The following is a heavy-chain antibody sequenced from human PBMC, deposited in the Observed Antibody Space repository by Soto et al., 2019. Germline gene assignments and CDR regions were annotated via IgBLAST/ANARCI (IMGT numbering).Heavy chain of an antibody. Sequence: GVSLRLSCAASIFPFINSAMNWVRQAPGKGLEWVSLISNNGGSASHADSVQGRFIISRDNSINTLYLQMNSLRAEDTAIYYCVREVSDWSSHGSFDFWGRGTMVT. D-gene: IGHD2-21*02. V-gene: IGHV3-23*01. CDR1: IFPFINSA. J-gene: IGHJ3*01. CDR2: ISNNGGSA. CDR3: VREVSDWSSHGSFDF.